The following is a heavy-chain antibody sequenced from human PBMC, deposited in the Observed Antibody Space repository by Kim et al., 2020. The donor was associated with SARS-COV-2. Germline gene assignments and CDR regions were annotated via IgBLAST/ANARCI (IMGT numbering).Heavy chain of an antibody. D-gene: IGHD4-17*01. CDR2: ISYDGSNK. V-gene: IGHV3-33*05. CDR3: ARNPRAYGDYRGTFDY. Sequence: GGSLRLSCAASGFTFSSYGMHWVRQAPGKGLEWVAVISYDGSNKYYADSVKGRFTISRDNSKNTLYLQMNSLRAEDTAVYYCARNPRAYGDYRGTFDYWG. CDR1: GFTFSSYG. J-gene: IGHJ4*01.